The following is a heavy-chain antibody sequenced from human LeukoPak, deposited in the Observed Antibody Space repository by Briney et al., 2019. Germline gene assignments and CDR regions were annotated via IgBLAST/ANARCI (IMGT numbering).Heavy chain of an antibody. D-gene: IGHD6-6*01. Sequence: YPGGSLRLSCAASGFTFSSYAMSWVRQAPGKGLEWVSAISGSGGSTYYADSVKGRFTISRDNSKNTLYLQMNSLRAEDTAVYYCAKSIAARFTGYFDYWGQGTLVTVSS. J-gene: IGHJ4*02. CDR2: ISGSGGST. CDR1: GFTFSSYA. V-gene: IGHV3-23*01. CDR3: AKSIAARFTGYFDY.